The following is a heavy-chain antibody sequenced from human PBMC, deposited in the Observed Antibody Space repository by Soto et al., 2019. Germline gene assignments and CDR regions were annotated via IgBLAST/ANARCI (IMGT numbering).Heavy chain of an antibody. CDR2: ISSSSTNI. Sequence: EVQLVESGGGLVQPGGSLRLSCAASGFTFSDYRMTWVRQAPGKGLEWISYISSSSTNIYYADSVKGRFTISRDNAKNSLYLQMNSLRDDDTAVYYCARPNYGMDVWGQGTTVTVSS. CDR3: ARPNYGMDV. CDR1: GFTFSDYR. V-gene: IGHV3-48*02. J-gene: IGHJ6*02.